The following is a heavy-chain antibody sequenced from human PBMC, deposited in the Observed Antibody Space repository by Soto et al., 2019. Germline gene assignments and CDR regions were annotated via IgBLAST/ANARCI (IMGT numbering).Heavy chain of an antibody. CDR1: GGSFSGYY. Sequence: LSLTCAVDGGSFSGYYWSLIRQPPGKGLEWIGEINHSGSTNYNPSLKSRVTISVDTSKNQFSLKLSSVTAADTAVYYCARVIDGGSYYYGMDVWGQGTTVTVSS. CDR2: INHSGST. D-gene: IGHD2-15*01. CDR3: ARVIDGGSYYYGMDV. J-gene: IGHJ6*02. V-gene: IGHV4-34*01.